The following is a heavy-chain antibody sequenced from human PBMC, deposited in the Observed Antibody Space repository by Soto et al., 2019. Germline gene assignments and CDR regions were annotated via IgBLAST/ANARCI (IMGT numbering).Heavy chain of an antibody. CDR2: IYYSGST. CDR3: AGSKGTDYYDSSGFYYHY. D-gene: IGHD3-22*01. CDR1: GGSVSSYY. Sequence: QVQLQESGPGLVKPSETMSLTCTVSGGSVSSYYWSWIRQPPGKGLEWMGYIYYSGSTNSNPSLKSRVTISIDTSENQFSLKLSSVTAADTAVYYCAGSKGTDYYDSSGFYYHYWGQGTLVTVSS. V-gene: IGHV4-59*02. J-gene: IGHJ4*02.